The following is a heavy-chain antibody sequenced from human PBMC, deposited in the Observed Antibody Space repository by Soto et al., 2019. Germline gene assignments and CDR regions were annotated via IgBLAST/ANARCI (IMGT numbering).Heavy chain of an antibody. CDR2: INPRDGST. CDR1: GYTFSTYY. Sequence: ASVKVSCKASGYTFSTYYLHWVRQAPGQGPEWMGIINPRDGSTVYAQKFQGRVTMTRDTSTTTIYMDLSGLSSEDTAVYFCARLILNTTKNYFDYWGQGTLVTVSS. V-gene: IGHV1-46*01. D-gene: IGHD3-9*01. J-gene: IGHJ4*02. CDR3: ARLILNTTKNYFDY.